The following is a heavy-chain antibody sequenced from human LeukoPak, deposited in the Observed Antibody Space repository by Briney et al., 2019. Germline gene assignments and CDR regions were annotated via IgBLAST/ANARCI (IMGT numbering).Heavy chain of an antibody. CDR1: GFTFSNAW. V-gene: IGHV3-15*07. D-gene: IGHD2-21*02. CDR3: AKTLPNDFAQIYYYYGMDV. CDR2: IKSKTDGGTT. Sequence: GGSLRLSCAASGFTFSNAWMNWVRQAPGKGLEWVGRIKSKTDGGTTDYAAPVKGRFTISRDDSKNTLYLQMNSLRAEDTAVYYCAKTLPNDFAQIYYYYGMDVWGQGTTVTVSS. J-gene: IGHJ6*02.